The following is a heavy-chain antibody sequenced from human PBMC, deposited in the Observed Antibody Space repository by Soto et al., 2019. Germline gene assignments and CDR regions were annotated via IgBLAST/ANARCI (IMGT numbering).Heavy chain of an antibody. CDR3: ARLFGVDAVVTDALNI. CDR2: INAANGNT. J-gene: IGHJ3*02. V-gene: IGHV1-3*01. D-gene: IGHD3-10*02. CDR1: GYPFSNYV. Sequence: ASVKVSCKASGYPFSNYVMHWVRLAPGQRLEWMGWINAANGNTQYSQKFQGRVSISTDTSASTAYLELTSLRSEDTAVYYCARLFGVDAVVTDALNIWGQGTLVTVSS.